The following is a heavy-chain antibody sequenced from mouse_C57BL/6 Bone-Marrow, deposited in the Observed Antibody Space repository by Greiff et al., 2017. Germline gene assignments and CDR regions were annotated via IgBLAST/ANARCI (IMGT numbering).Heavy chain of an antibody. D-gene: IGHD2-4*01. CDR2: SNPSNGGT. CDR3: ARRDYDWFAY. J-gene: IGHJ3*01. Sequence: VQLQQPGAELVRPGSSVKLSCKASGYTFTSYWMHWVKQRPGQGLEWIGNSNPSNGGTNYNEKFKSKDTLTVDKSSSTAYMQLISLTSEDSAVYYCARRDYDWFAYWGQGTLVTVSA. V-gene: IGHV1-53*01. CDR1: GYTFTSYW.